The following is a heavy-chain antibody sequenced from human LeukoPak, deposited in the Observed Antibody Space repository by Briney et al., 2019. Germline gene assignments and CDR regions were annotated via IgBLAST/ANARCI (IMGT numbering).Heavy chain of an antibody. CDR2: INCSGST. CDR1: ARSFSTFP. J-gene: IGHJ5*02. Sequence: KPSESLSLTWALSARSFSTFPLNWVRQPPGKGLGGVGYINCSGSTNYNPSLKSRVTISVGSSKNQFSLKLLTVAAAVTDVYTCAKGMQQLYHVYSWGRGTLVTVSS. V-gene: IGHV4-59*01. CDR3: AKGMQQLYHVYS. D-gene: IGHD6-13*01.